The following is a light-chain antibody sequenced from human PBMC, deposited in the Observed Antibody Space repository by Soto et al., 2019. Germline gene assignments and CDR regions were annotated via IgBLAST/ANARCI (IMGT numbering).Light chain of an antibody. Sequence: QSVLTQPPSGSAAPGQRVTISCSGSASNIGTHFVSWYQQFPGAAPKLLIYDNDERPSDIHDRFSGSKSDTSDTLTITGLQTGDEADHYCGQSDSGLTGGVFGGGSK. CDR3: GQSDSGLTGGV. CDR2: DND. CDR1: ASNIGTHF. V-gene: IGLV1-51*01. J-gene: IGLJ2*01.